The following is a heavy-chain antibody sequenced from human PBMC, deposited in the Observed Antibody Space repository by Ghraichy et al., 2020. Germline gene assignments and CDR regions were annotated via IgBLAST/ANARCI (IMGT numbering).Heavy chain of an antibody. J-gene: IGHJ4*02. CDR2: ISGSGGST. CDR3: AKDRSAGATTYFDY. D-gene: IGHD1-26*01. Sequence: GGSLRLSCAASGFTFSSYAMSWVRQAPGKGLEWVSAISGSGGSTYYAGSVKGRFTFSRDNSQNTLYLQMNSLRAEDTAVYYCAKDRSAGATTYFDYWGQGTLVTVSS. CDR1: GFTFSSYA. V-gene: IGHV3-23*01.